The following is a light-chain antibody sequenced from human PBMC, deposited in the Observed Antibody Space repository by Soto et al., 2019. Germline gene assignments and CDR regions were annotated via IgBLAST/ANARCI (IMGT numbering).Light chain of an antibody. CDR3: QQYGSSPRLT. CDR1: QSVSSSY. J-gene: IGKJ1*01. V-gene: IGKV3-20*01. CDR2: GAS. Sequence: EIVLTQSPGTLSLSPGERATLSCRASQSVSSSYLAWYQQKPGQAPRLLIYGASSRATGIPDRFSGSGSGTDFTITISRLEPEDVAVYYCQQYGSSPRLTFGQGTKVEIK.